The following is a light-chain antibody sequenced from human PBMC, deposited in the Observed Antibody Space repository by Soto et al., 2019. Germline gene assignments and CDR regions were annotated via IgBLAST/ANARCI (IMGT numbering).Light chain of an antibody. Sequence: DIVMTQSPDSLAVSLGERATINCKSSQSVLHSSNNKNYLAWYQQKPGQPPKLLIYWASTRESGVPDRFSGSGSGTDFTLTISSLQAEDVAVYYCQQDYNTPQTFGQGTKVEIK. CDR1: QSVLHSSNNKNY. J-gene: IGKJ1*01. CDR2: WAS. CDR3: QQDYNTPQT. V-gene: IGKV4-1*01.